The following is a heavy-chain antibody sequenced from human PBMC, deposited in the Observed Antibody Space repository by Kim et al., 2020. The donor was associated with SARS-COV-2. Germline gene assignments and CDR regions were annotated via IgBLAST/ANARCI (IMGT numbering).Heavy chain of an antibody. CDR1: GGSISSYY. CDR3: ASHGGYADGPIDY. Sequence: SETLSLTCTASGGSISSYYWSWIRQPPGKGLEWIGYIYYSGSTNYNPSLKSRVTISVDTSKNQFSLKLSSVTAADTAVYYCASHGGYADGPIDYWGQGTLVTVSS. J-gene: IGHJ4*02. D-gene: IGHD5-12*01. V-gene: IGHV4-59*01. CDR2: IYYSGST.